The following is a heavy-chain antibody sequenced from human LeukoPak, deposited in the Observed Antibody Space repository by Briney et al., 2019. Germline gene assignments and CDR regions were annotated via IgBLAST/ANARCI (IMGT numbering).Heavy chain of an antibody. CDR2: ISGSGGST. CDR1: GFTFSSYA. CDR3: AKDKWELLRRGGAFDY. D-gene: IGHD1-26*01. Sequence: GGSLRLSCAASGFTFSSYAMSWVRQAPGKGLEWVSAISGSGGSTYYADSVKGRFTISRDNSKNTLYLQMNSLRAEDTAVYYCAKDKWELLRRGGAFDYWGQGTLSPSPQ. V-gene: IGHV3-23*01. J-gene: IGHJ4*02.